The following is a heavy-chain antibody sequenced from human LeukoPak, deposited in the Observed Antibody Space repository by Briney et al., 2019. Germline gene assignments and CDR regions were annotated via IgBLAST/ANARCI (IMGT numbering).Heavy chain of an antibody. V-gene: IGHV3-64*01. CDR3: ARDKGYSGYDYRPSDYYYGMDV. CDR2: ISSNGGST. J-gene: IGHJ6*02. CDR1: GFTFSSYA. Sequence: GGSLRLSCAASGFTFSSYAMHWVRQAPGKGLEYVSAISSNGGSTYYANSVKGRFTISRDNSKNTLYLQMGSLRAEDMAVYYCARDKGYSGYDYRPSDYYYGMDVWGQGTTVTVSS. D-gene: IGHD5-12*01.